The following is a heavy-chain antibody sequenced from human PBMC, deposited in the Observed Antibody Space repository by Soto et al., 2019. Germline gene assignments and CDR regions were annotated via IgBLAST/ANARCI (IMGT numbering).Heavy chain of an antibody. V-gene: IGHV3-48*03. CDR1: GFTFSSYE. CDR2: IRSGCSTM. Sequence: EVQLVESGGGLVQPGGSLRLSCAASGFTFSSYEMNWVRQAPGKGLEWVSYIRSGCSTMYYADSVKGRFTISRDNAKNSLYLQMNSLRAEDTAVYYCARVFIAAAGTDYWGQGTLVTVSS. D-gene: IGHD6-13*01. J-gene: IGHJ4*02. CDR3: ARVFIAAAGTDY.